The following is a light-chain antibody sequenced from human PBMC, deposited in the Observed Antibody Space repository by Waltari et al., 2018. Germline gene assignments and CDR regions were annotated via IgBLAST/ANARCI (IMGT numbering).Light chain of an antibody. V-gene: IGLV2-14*03. CDR1: SSDVGGYNY. Sequence: QSALTQHASVSGSTGQSITISCTGTSSDVGGYNYVSWYQQHPGKAPKLMIYDVSNRPSGVSNRFSGSKSGNTASLTISGLQAEDEADYYCSSYTSTSTEVFGTGTKVTV. CDR3: SSYTSTSTEV. J-gene: IGLJ1*01. CDR2: DVS.